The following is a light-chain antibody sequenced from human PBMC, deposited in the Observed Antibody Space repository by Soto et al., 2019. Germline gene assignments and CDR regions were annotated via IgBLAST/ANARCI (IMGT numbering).Light chain of an antibody. CDR3: QSYDSSLSGSYA. Sequence: QSVLTQPPSVSGAPGQTVTISCTGTSSNIGARVDVHWYQHLPGLATKLLIYANNIRPSGVPDRFSGSKSGSSASLAISGLQAEDEGDYYCQSYDSSLSGSYAFGTGTKLTVL. V-gene: IGLV1-40*01. J-gene: IGLJ1*01. CDR1: SSNIGARVD. CDR2: ANN.